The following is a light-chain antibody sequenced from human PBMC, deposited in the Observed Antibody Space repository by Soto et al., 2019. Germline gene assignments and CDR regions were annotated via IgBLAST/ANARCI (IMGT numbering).Light chain of an antibody. V-gene: IGKV1-27*01. CDR2: DAS. J-gene: IGKJ4*01. CDR1: QGINHY. CDR3: QKYNSAPLT. Sequence: DIQMTQSPSSLSASVGDRVTITCRASQGINHYLAWYQQKPGKVPKLLIYDASTLQSGVPPRFRGGGSGTDFTLTISSLQPEDVATYYCQKYNSAPLTFGGGTKVDIK.